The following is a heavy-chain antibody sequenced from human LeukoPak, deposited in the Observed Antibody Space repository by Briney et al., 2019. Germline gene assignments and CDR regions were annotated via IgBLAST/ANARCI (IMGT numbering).Heavy chain of an antibody. CDR3: AREYGGNSELGPLGGFDY. CDR2: ISAYNGNT. CDR1: GYTFTSYG. D-gene: IGHD4-23*01. J-gene: IGHJ4*02. V-gene: IGHV1-18*01. Sequence: GASVKVSCKASGYTFTSYGISWVRQAPGQGLEWMGWISAYNGNTNYAQKFQGRVTMTRDTSISTAYMELSRLRSDDTAVYYCAREYGGNSELGPLGGFDYWGQGTLVTVSS.